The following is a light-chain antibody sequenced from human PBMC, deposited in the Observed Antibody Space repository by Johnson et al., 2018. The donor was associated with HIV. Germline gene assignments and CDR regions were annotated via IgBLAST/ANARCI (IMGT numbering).Light chain of an antibody. J-gene: IGLJ1*01. CDR2: DNN. CDR1: SSNNGNNY. CDR3: GTWDSSLSALYV. Sequence: QSVLTQPPSVSAAPGQKVTISCSGSSSNNGNNYVSWYQQLPGTAPKLLIYDNNKRPSGIPDRFSASKSGTSATLGITGLQTGDEADYYCGTWDSSLSALYVFGTSTKVTVL. V-gene: IGLV1-51*01.